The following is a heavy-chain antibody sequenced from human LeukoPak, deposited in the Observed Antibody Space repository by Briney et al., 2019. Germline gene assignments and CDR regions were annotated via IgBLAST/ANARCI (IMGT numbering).Heavy chain of an antibody. J-gene: IGHJ4*02. CDR1: GFTFSSYW. D-gene: IGHD4-23*01. Sequence: PGGSLRLSCAASGFTFSSYWMHWVRQAPGKGLEWVSVIYSGGSTYYADSVKGRFTISRDNSKNTLYLQMNSLRAEDTAVYYCARRLTVAHFDYWGQGTLVTVSS. CDR3: ARRLTVAHFDY. CDR2: IYSGGST. V-gene: IGHV3-53*01.